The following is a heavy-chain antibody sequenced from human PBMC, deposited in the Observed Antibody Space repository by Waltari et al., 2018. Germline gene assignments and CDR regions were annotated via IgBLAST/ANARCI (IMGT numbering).Heavy chain of an antibody. D-gene: IGHD4-17*01. V-gene: IGHV4-34*01. J-gene: IGHJ4*02. CDR3: ARMGTTVTTIDY. CDR1: GGSFSGYY. Sequence: QVQLQQWGAGLLKPSETLSLTCAVYGGSFSGYYWSWIRQPPGKGLEWIGEINHRGSTNYNPSLKSRVTISVDTSKNQFSLKLSSVTAADTAVYYCARMGTTVTTIDYWGQGTLVTVSS. CDR2: INHRGST.